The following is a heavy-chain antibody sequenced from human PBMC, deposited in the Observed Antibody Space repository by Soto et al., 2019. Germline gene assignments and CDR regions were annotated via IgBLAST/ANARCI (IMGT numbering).Heavy chain of an antibody. J-gene: IGHJ4*02. Sequence: SETLSLTCTVSGGSISSSSYYWGWIRQPPGKGLEWIGFISYSGSTYYNASLKSRVTISVDTSKNQFSLNLGFVTAADTAVYYCATMGTPATGLYYFDYWGQGTLVTVSS. CDR2: ISYSGST. CDR3: ATMGTPATGLYYFDY. CDR1: GGSISSSSYY. D-gene: IGHD1-7*01. V-gene: IGHV4-30-4*08.